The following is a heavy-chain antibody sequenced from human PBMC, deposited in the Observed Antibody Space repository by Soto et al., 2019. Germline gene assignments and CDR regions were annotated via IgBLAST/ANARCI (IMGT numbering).Heavy chain of an antibody. J-gene: IGHJ6*02. CDR3: ARVLIPQRYYYYGMDV. CDR2: ISSGGTII. CDR1: VLTFISYA. D-gene: IGHD1-1*01. V-gene: IGHV3-48*03. Sequence: PGWSLRLSCAFSVLTFISYAMSWVRQATGKGLEWVSYISSGGTIIYNADSVKGRFTISRDNAKNSLYLQMNSLRAEDTAVYYCARVLIPQRYYYYGMDVWGQGTTVTVSS.